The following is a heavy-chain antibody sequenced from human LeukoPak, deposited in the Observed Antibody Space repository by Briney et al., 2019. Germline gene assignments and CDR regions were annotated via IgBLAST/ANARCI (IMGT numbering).Heavy chain of an antibody. CDR2: IIPIFGTA. V-gene: IGHV1-69*05. CDR1: GGTFSSYA. Sequence: ASVKVSCKASGGTFSSYAISWVRQAPGQGLEWMGRIIPIFGTANYAQKFQGRVTVTTDESTSTAYMELSSLRSEDTAVYYCATRDSSSWQNFDYWGQGTLVTVSS. D-gene: IGHD6-13*01. J-gene: IGHJ4*02. CDR3: ATRDSSSWQNFDY.